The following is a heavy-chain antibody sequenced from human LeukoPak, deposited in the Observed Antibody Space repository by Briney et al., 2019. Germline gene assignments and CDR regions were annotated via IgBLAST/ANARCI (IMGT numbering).Heavy chain of an antibody. J-gene: IGHJ5*02. D-gene: IGHD3-10*01. V-gene: IGHV4-39*01. CDR2: VYYTGST. Sequence: PSETLSLTCTVSGGPISSSTYYWGWIRQPPGEGLEWIGTVYYTGSTYYNPSLRSRVTISVDTSKNQFSLKLSPVTAADTAVFYCARVWYGSATLGWFDPWGQGTLVTVSS. CDR1: GGPISSSTYY. CDR3: ARVWYGSATLGWFDP.